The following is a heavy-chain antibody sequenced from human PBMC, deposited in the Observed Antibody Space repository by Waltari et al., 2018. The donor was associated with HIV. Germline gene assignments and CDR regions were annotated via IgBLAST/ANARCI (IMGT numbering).Heavy chain of an antibody. J-gene: IGHJ4*02. CDR3: ARGTTYYYDSSGYHYLDH. V-gene: IGHV4-39*01. CDR1: GGSISSSSYY. D-gene: IGHD3-22*01. Sequence: QLQLQESGPGLVKPSETLSLTCTVSGGSISSSSYYWGWIRQPPGQGLEWIGYIYYSGSIYYNPSLKSRVTISVDTSKNQFSLKLSSVTAADTAVYYCARGTTYYYDSSGYHYLDHWGQGTLVTVSS. CDR2: IYYSGSI.